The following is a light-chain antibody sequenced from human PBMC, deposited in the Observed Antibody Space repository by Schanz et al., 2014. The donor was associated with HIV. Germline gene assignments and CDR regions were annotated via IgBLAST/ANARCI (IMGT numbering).Light chain of an antibody. V-gene: IGLV1-40*01. CDR1: RSNIGTGFD. J-gene: IGLJ1*01. Sequence: QSVLTQPPSVSGAPGQRVTISCTGTRSNIGTGFDVHWYQLLPGTAPKVLIFANTHRPSGVSARLSGTQSGTSASLAITGLQAEDEGDYYCLSYDISLSSYVFGTGTKLTVL. CDR3: LSYDISLSSYV. CDR2: ANT.